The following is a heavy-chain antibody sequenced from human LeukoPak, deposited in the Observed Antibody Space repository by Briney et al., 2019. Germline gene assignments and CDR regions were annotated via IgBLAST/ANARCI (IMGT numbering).Heavy chain of an antibody. J-gene: IGHJ3*02. D-gene: IGHD3-22*01. CDR1: GFTFSSYG. CDR3: AKSAGITMIVRDTFDI. V-gene: IGHV3-33*06. CDR2: IWYDGSNK. Sequence: GGSLRLSCAASGFTFSSYGMHWVRQAPGKGLEWVAVIWYDGSNKYYADSVKGRFTISRDNSKNTLYLQMNSLRAEDTAVYYCAKSAGITMIVRDTFDIWGQGTMVTVSS.